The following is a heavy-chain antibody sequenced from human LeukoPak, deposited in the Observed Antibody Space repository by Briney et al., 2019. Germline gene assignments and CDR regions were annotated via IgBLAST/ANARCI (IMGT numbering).Heavy chain of an antibody. V-gene: IGHV3-21*04. D-gene: IGHD4-23*01. J-gene: IGHJ1*01. CDR3: VRERDGGNSAENLHY. CDR2: ISSSSSYI. CDR1: GFTFSSYN. Sequence: KAGGSLRLSCVPSGFTFSSYNMNWVRQAPGKGLEWISSISSSSSYIYYADSVTGRFTISRDNSKNTVYLQMNSLRAEDTAMYHCVRERDGGNSAENLHYWGQGTLVTVFS.